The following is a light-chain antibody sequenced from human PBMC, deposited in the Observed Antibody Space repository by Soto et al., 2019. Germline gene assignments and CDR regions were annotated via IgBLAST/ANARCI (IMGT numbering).Light chain of an antibody. CDR2: GAS. J-gene: IGKJ4*01. Sequence: EIVMTQSPATLSVSPGGRATLPCRASQSVGSKLAWYQQKPGQAPRLLIYGASTRATGIPARFSGSGSGTEFTLTISSLQSEDFAVYYCQQYNNRPPLTFGGGTKVDIK. CDR1: QSVGSK. CDR3: QQYNNRPPLT. V-gene: IGKV3-15*01.